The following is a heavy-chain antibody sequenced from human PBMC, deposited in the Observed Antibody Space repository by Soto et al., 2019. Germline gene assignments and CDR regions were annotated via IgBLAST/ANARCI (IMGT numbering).Heavy chain of an antibody. D-gene: IGHD1-1*01. CDR2: IYYSGIT. Sequence: PSETLSLTCTVSSGSISSGGYYWSWIRQHPGKGLEWIGYIYYSGITYYNPSLKSRVTISVGTSKNQFSLKLSSVTAADTAVYYCARWPQLEPRFDYWGQGTLVTVSS. V-gene: IGHV4-31*03. CDR1: SGSISSGGYY. CDR3: ARWPQLEPRFDY. J-gene: IGHJ4*02.